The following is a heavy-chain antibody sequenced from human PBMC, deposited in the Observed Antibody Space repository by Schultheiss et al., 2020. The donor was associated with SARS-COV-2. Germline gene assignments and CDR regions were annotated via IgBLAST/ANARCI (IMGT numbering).Heavy chain of an antibody. CDR3: AIVPFWSGYSHVDY. D-gene: IGHD3-3*01. V-gene: IGHV4-39*01. Sequence: SETLSLTCTVSGGSISSGGYYWGWIRQPPGKGLEWIGSIYYSGSTYYNPSLKSRVTISVDTSKNRFSLKLSSVTAADTAVYYCAIVPFWSGYSHVDYWGQGTLVTVAS. CDR1: GGSISSGGYY. CDR2: IYYSGST. J-gene: IGHJ4*02.